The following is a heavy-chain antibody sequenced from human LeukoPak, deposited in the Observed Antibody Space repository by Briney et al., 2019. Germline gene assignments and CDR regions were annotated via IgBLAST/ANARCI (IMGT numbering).Heavy chain of an antibody. CDR2: IWYDGSNK. CDR3: AKVRSPLEYYYAMDV. Sequence: PGRSLRLSCAASGFTFSSYGMHWVRQAPGKGLEWVAVIWYDGSNKYYADSVKGRFTISRDNSKNTLSLLMNSLRAEDTAVFYCAKVRSPLEYYYAMDVWGQGTTVTVS. V-gene: IGHV3-33*06. CDR1: GFTFSSYG. J-gene: IGHJ6*02. D-gene: IGHD1-1*01.